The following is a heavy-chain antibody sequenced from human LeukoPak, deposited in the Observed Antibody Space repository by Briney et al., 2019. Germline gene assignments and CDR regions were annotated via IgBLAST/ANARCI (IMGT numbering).Heavy chain of an antibody. Sequence: GGSLRLSCAASGFTFSSYWMSWVRQAPGKGLEWVANIKSDGSEIYYVDSVKGRFTISRDNAKNSLYLQMNSLRPEDTAVYYCASGLLGPSYFHSSGWYRNDCWGQGTLVTVSS. CDR1: GFTFSSYW. CDR2: IKSDGSEI. CDR3: ASGLLGPSYFHSSGWYRNDC. D-gene: IGHD6-19*01. V-gene: IGHV3-7*01. J-gene: IGHJ4*02.